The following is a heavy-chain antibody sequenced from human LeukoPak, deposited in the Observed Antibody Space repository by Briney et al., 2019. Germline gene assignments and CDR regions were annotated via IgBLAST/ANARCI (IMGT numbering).Heavy chain of an antibody. CDR2: IKSKTDGGTT. CDR3: AKEGYCSGGSCYSYFDY. CDR1: GFTFSNAW. Sequence: GSLRLSCAASGFTFSNAWMSWVRQAPGKGLEWVGRIKSKTDGGTTDYAAPVKGRFTISRDDSKNTLYLQMNSLRAEDTAVYYCAKEGYCSGGSCYSYFDYWGQGTLVTVSS. V-gene: IGHV3-15*01. D-gene: IGHD2-15*01. J-gene: IGHJ4*02.